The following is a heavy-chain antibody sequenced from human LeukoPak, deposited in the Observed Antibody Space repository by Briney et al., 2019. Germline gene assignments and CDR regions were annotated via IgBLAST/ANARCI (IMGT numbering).Heavy chain of an antibody. CDR2: ISSSGSTI. V-gene: IGHV3-11*01. CDR1: GFTFSDYY. J-gene: IGHJ4*02. Sequence: PGGSLRLSCAASGFTFSDYYMSWIRQAPGKGLEWVSYISSSGSTIHYADSVKGRFTISRDNAKNSLYLQMNSLRAEDTAVYYCARRASPIFGVVIYDYWGQGTLVTVSS. D-gene: IGHD3-3*01. CDR3: ARRASPIFGVVIYDY.